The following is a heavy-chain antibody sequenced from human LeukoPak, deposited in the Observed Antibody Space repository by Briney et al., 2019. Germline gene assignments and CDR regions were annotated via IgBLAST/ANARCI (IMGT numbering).Heavy chain of an antibody. CDR3: ARLHSDYYDSSGYQPYYYYYMDV. D-gene: IGHD3-22*01. CDR2: IYPGDSDT. CDR1: GYPFTTYW. Sequence: GESLKISCRGSGYPFTTYWIGWVRQMPGKGLEWMGIIYPGDSDTRYSPSFQGQVTISADKSISTAYLQWSSLKASDTAMYYCARLHSDYYDSSGYQPYYYYYMDVWGKGTTVTVSS. J-gene: IGHJ6*03. V-gene: IGHV5-51*01.